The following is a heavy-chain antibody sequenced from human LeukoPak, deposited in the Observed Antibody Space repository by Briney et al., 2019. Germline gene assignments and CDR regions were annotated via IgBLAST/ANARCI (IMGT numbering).Heavy chain of an antibody. CDR1: GFTFSSYW. D-gene: IGHD3-10*01. V-gene: IGHV3-7*01. Sequence: PGGSLRLSCAASGFTFSSYWMSWARQAPGKGLEWVANIKQDGSEKYYVDSVKGRLTISRDNAKNSLYLQMNSLRAEDTAVYYCARGYYYGSGSSPIDYWGQGTLVTVSS. CDR2: IKQDGSEK. J-gene: IGHJ4*02. CDR3: ARGYYYGSGSSPIDY.